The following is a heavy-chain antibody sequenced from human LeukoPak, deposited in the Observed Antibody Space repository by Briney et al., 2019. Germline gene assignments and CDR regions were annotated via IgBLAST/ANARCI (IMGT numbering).Heavy chain of an antibody. Sequence: GGSLRLSCAASGFTFSSYSMNWVRQAPGKGLEWVSYISSSGSTIYYADSVKGRFTISRDNAKNSLYLQMNSLTAEDSAIYYCARGARFFGSGSYDYWGQGTLVTVSS. CDR3: ARGARFFGSGSYDY. V-gene: IGHV3-48*04. D-gene: IGHD3-10*01. J-gene: IGHJ4*02. CDR1: GFTFSSYS. CDR2: ISSSGSTI.